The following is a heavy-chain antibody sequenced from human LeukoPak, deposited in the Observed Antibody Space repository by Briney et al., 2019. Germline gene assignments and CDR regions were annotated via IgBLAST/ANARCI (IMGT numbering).Heavy chain of an antibody. D-gene: IGHD1-26*01. V-gene: IGHV4-39*01. CDR2: IYYSGST. J-gene: IGHJ4*02. CDR3: ARQVYSGTHYFDY. Sequence: ASETLSLTCTVSGGSLSSRSCCWGWIRQPPGKGLEWIGTIYYSGSTYYNPSLKSRVTISVDTSKNQFSLRLSSVTAADTAVYYCARQVYSGTHYFDYWGEGTLVTVSS. CDR1: GGSLSSRSCC.